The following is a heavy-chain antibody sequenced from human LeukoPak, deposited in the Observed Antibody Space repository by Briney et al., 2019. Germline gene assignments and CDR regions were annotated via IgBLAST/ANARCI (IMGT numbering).Heavy chain of an antibody. CDR2: IFYSGNT. V-gene: IGHV4-39*01. D-gene: IGHD3-22*01. CDR3: ARLSYYYDSSGSTHFDY. Sequence: SETLSLTCTVSGASIGGRNYYWGWIRQPPGKGLEWIGNIFYSGNTYYNPSLKSRVTISVDTSKNQFSLKLSSVTAADTAVYYCARLSYYYDSSGSTHFDYWGQGTLVTVSS. CDR1: GASIGGRNYY. J-gene: IGHJ4*02.